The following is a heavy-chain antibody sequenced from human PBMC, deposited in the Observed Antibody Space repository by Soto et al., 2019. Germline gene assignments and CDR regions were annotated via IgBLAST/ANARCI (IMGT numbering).Heavy chain of an antibody. CDR3: AKDPMGSMSSMESSFDY. Sequence: GGSLRLSCAASGFTFSSYAMSWVRQAPGKGLEWVSAISGSGGSTYYADSVKGRFTISRDNSKNTLYLQMNSLRAEDTAVYYCAKDPMGSMSSMESSFDYWGQGTLVTVSS. CDR2: ISGSGGST. D-gene: IGHD3-10*01. J-gene: IGHJ4*02. V-gene: IGHV3-23*01. CDR1: GFTFSSYA.